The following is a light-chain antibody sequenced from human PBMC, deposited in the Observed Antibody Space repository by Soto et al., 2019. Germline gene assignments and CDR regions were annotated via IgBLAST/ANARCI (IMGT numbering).Light chain of an antibody. V-gene: IGLV2-8*01. J-gene: IGLJ2*01. CDR1: SSDIGSYNF. Sequence: QSALTQPPSASGSPGQSVTISCTGASSDIGSYNFVSWYQQHPDKAPKLLIYDVTQRPSGVPDRFSGSKSGNTASLTVSGLLAEDEADYYCTSYVGSNFPVVFGGVTKLTVL. CDR2: DVT. CDR3: TSYVGSNFPVV.